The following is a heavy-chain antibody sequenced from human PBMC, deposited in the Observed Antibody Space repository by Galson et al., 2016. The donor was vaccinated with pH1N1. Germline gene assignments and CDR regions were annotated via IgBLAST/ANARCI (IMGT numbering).Heavy chain of an antibody. CDR3: ARWDYGDYVGWFYP. CDR1: GGTFSSYG. Sequence: SVQVSCKASGGTFSSYGISWVRQAPGQGLEGMGRIIPIFGTANYAQKFQGRVTITADESTSTAYMELSSLRSEDTAVYYCARWDYGDYVGWFYPWGQGTLVTVSS. V-gene: IGHV1-69*13. CDR2: IIPIFGTA. D-gene: IGHD4-17*01. J-gene: IGHJ5*02.